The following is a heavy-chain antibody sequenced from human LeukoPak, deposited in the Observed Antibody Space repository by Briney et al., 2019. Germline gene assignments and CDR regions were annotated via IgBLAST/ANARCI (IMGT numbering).Heavy chain of an antibody. CDR2: IKQDGSEK. CDR1: GFTFSSYW. Sequence: QPGGSLRLSCAASGFTFSSYWMSWVRQAPGKGLEWVANIKQDGSEKYYVDSVKGRFTISRDNAKNSLYLQMNSLRAEDTAVYYCARGYQGAGSSWQHSYYYYYMDVWGKGTTVTISS. D-gene: IGHD6-13*01. CDR3: ARGYQGAGSSWQHSYYYYYMDV. V-gene: IGHV3-7*01. J-gene: IGHJ6*03.